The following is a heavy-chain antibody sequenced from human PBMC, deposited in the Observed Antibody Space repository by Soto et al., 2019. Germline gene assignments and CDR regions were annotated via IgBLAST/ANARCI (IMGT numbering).Heavy chain of an antibody. CDR2: IIPIFGTA. J-gene: IGHJ6*02. D-gene: IGHD2-15*01. V-gene: IGHV1-69*13. CDR1: GGTFSSYA. CDR3: ARARVAATTTTKNYYYDMDV. Sequence: SVKVSCKASGGTFSSYAISWVRQAPGQGLEWMGGIIPIFGTANYAQKFQGRVTITADESTSTAYMELSSLRSEDTAVYYCARARVAATTTTKNYYYDMDVWGQGTTVTVSS.